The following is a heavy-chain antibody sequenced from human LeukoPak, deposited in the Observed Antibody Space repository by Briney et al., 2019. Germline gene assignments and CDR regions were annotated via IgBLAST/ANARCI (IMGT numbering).Heavy chain of an antibody. D-gene: IGHD1-1*01. Sequence: SETLSLTCLVSGDSISTSSYYWGWIRQPPGKGLEWIASIHHNWNTYYNPSLKSRVIVSLDKSKNQFSLILRSVTAADTAVYYCARGGGWGNWNDAVDYWGQGTLVTVSS. CDR3: ARGGGWGNWNDAVDY. J-gene: IGHJ4*02. CDR2: IHHNWNT. CDR1: GDSISTSSYY. V-gene: IGHV4-39*07.